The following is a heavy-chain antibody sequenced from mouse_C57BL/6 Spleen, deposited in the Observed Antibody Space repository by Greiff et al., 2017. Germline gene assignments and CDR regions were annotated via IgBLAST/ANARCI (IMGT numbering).Heavy chain of an antibody. V-gene: IGHV1-19*01. D-gene: IGHD2-5*01. J-gene: IGHJ3*01. CDR1: GYTFTDYY. CDR3: AGYYSNYVWFAD. Sequence: VQLQQSGPVLVKPGASVKMSCKASGYTFTDYYMNWVKQSHGKSLEWIGVINPYNGGTSYNQKFKGKSTLTVDKSSSTAYMELNSLTSEDSAVYYCAGYYSNYVWFADWGQGTLVTVSA. CDR2: INPYNGGT.